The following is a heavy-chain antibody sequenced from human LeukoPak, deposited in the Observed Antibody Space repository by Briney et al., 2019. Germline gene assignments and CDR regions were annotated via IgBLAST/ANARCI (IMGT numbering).Heavy chain of an antibody. CDR1: GYSFTTYW. J-gene: IGHJ4*02. D-gene: IGHD1-14*01. CDR2: IYPSDSDT. V-gene: IGHV5-51*01. Sequence: GESLKISCKGSGYSFTTYWIGWVRQMPGKGLEWMGTIYPSDSDTRYSPSFQGQITISADKSISTAYLQWSSLKASDSAIYYCARHRATGTWSDFDYWGQGTVVTVPS. CDR3: ARHRATGTWSDFDY.